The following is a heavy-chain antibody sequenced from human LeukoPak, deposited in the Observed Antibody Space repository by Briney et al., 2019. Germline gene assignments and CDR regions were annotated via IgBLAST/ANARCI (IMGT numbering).Heavy chain of an antibody. Sequence: GGSLRLSCAASGFTFGSYWMHWVRQAPGKGLVWVSRINSDGSSTSYADSVKGRFTISRDNAKNTLYLQMNSLRAEDTAVYYCARAVRITIFGVGTPDYWGQGTLVTVSS. V-gene: IGHV3-74*01. CDR1: GFTFGSYW. J-gene: IGHJ4*02. D-gene: IGHD3-3*01. CDR2: INSDGSST. CDR3: ARAVRITIFGVGTPDY.